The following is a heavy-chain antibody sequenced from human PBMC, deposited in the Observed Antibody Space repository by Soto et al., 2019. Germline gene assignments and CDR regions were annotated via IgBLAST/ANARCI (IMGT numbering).Heavy chain of an antibody. CDR3: ARGLDSSSWFLSDY. Sequence: GASVKVSCKASGGTFSSYAISWVRQAPGQGLEWMGGIIPIYGNTNYAQKFQGRVTMTADTSTSTAYMELRSLRSDDTAVYYCARGLDSSSWFLSDYWGQGTLVTVSS. J-gene: IGHJ4*02. D-gene: IGHD6-13*01. V-gene: IGHV1-69*06. CDR1: GGTFSSYA. CDR2: IIPIYGNT.